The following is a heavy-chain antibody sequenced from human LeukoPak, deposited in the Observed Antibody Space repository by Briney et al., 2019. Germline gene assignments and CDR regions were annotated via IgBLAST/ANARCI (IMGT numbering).Heavy chain of an antibody. Sequence: SETLSLTCTVSGGSISSSSYYWGWIRQPPGKGLEWIGSIYYSGSTYYNPSLKSRVTISVDTSKNQFSLKLSSVTAADTAVYYCASSSWTVRSKAFDYWGQGTLVTVSS. CDR3: ASSSWTVRSKAFDY. J-gene: IGHJ4*02. CDR1: GGSISSSSYY. CDR2: IYYSGST. D-gene: IGHD3-10*01. V-gene: IGHV4-39*07.